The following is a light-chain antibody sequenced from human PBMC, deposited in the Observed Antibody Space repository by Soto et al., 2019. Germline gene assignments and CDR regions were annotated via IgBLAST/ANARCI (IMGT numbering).Light chain of an antibody. CDR1: QGISNE. CDR3: LQDYTYPWT. CDR2: GAS. Sequence: QMTQSPSSLSASVGDRVTITCRASQGISNELGWYQQRPGKAPKVLIYGASNLQSGVPSRFSGSASGTDFTLTISSLQPEDFATYYCLQDYTYPWTFGQGTKVEMK. J-gene: IGKJ1*01. V-gene: IGKV1-6*01.